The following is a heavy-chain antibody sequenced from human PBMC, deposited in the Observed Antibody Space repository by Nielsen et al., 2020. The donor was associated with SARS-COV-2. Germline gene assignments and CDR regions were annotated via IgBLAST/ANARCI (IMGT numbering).Heavy chain of an antibody. D-gene: IGHD6-13*01. Sequence: GESLMISCAASGFNFNNYAMTWVRQAPGKGLEWVSTFGVPRPNTYYADSVKGRFTISRDNSKNTLYLQMDSLRADDTAVYYCARNEAAPGMETNWYDHWGQGTPVTVSS. CDR1: GFNFNNYA. V-gene: IGHV3-23*01. CDR2: FGVPRPNT. J-gene: IGHJ5*02. CDR3: ARNEAAPGMETNWYDH.